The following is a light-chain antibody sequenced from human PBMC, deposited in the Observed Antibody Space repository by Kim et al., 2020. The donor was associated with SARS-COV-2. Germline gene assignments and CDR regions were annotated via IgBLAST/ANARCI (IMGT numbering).Light chain of an antibody. V-gene: IGKV2-28*01. J-gene: IGKJ4*01. CDR3: VQALQTPLT. Sequence: DIVMTQSPLSLPVTPGEPASISCRSSQSLLHSNGYNYLDWYLQKPGQSPQLLIYLGSNRASGVPDRFSGSVSGTDFTLKISRVEAEDVGVYYCVQALQTPLTFGGGTKVYIK. CDR1: QSLLHSNGYNY. CDR2: LGS.